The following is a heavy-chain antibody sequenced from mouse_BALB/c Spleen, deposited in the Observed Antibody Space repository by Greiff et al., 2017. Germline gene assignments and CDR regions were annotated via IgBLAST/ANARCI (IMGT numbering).Heavy chain of an antibody. J-gene: IGHJ4*01. CDR1: GFTFSSYA. CDR3: ARVDGYLMDY. V-gene: IGHV5-6-5*01. D-gene: IGHD2-3*01. Sequence: DVKLVESGGGLVKPGGSLKLSCAASGFTFSSYAMSWVRQTPEKRLEWVASISSGGSTYYPDSVKGRFTISRDNARNILYLQMSSLRSEDTAMYYCARVDGYLMDYWGQGTSVTVSS. CDR2: ISSGGST.